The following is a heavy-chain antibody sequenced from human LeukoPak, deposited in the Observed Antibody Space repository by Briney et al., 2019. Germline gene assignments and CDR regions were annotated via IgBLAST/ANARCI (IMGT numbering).Heavy chain of an antibody. CDR3: ARDDDSSGYPHGAFDI. D-gene: IGHD3-22*01. V-gene: IGHV1-2*02. CDR2: INPNSGGT. CDR1: GYTFTCYY. Sequence: ASVKVSCKASGYTFTCYYMHWVRQAPGQGLEWMGWINPNSGGTNYAQKFRGRVTMTRDTSISTAYMELGSLGSDDTAVYYCARDDDSSGYPHGAFDIWGQGTMVTVSS. J-gene: IGHJ3*02.